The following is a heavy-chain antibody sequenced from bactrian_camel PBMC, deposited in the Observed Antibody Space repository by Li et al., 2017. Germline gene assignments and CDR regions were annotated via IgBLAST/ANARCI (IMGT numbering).Heavy chain of an antibody. CDR3: AADYEPESSSAWYAAAY. V-gene: IGHV3S1*01. CDR2: VNPGGDST. D-gene: IGHD5*01. J-gene: IGHJ4*01. CDR1: GFTFSSYW. Sequence: HVQLVESGGGSVQSGGSLRLSCAATGFTFSSYWMHWVRQAPGKGLEWVSGVNPGGDSTYYADSVKGRFTISKDNAKNTLYLQLNSLKPDDTAMYYCAADYEPESSSAWYAAAYWGQGTQVTVS.